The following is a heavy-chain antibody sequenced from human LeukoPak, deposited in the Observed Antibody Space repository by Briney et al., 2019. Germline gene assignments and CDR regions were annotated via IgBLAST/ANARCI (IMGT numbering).Heavy chain of an antibody. CDR1: GGSISSYY. Sequence: TSETLSLTCTVSGGSISSYYWSWIRQPPDKGLEWIGDINHNGTTNYNPSLKSRVTISVDTSKSQFSLKLTSVTAADTAVYYCARYSGESNWFDPWGQGTLVTVSS. CDR3: ARYSGESNWFDP. CDR2: INHNGTT. J-gene: IGHJ5*02. D-gene: IGHD3-10*01. V-gene: IGHV4-34*01.